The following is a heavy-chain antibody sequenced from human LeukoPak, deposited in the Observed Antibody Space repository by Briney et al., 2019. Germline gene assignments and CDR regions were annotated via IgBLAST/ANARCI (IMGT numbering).Heavy chain of an antibody. CDR1: GFTFSSYA. CDR3: VRGRTTVIDY. J-gene: IGHJ4*02. D-gene: IGHD4-17*01. Sequence: GGSLRPSCSASGFTFSSYAMHWVRQAPGKGLECVSAISSNGGSTYYADSVKGRFTISRDNSKNTLYLQMSSLRAEDTAVYYCVRGRTTVIDYWGQGTLVTVSS. V-gene: IGHV3-64D*06. CDR2: ISSNGGST.